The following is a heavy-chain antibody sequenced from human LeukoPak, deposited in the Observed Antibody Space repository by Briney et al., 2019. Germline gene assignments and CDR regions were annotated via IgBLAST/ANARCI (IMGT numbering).Heavy chain of an antibody. V-gene: IGHV4-61*02. CDR1: GGSISSGSYY. D-gene: IGHD4-17*01. Sequence: ASQTLSLTCTVSGGSISSGSYYWSWTRQPAGKGLEWIGRIYTSGSTNYNPSLKSRVTISVDTSKNQFSLKLSSVTAADTAVYYCARLPSTVTLEGVEYWGQGTLVTVSS. CDR3: ARLPSTVTLEGVEY. J-gene: IGHJ4*02. CDR2: IYTSGST.